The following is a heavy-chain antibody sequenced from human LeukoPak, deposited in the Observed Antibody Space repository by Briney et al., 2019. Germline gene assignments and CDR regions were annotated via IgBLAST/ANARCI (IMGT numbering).Heavy chain of an antibody. J-gene: IGHJ4*02. CDR3: AKVRAGIDY. V-gene: IGHV3-23*01. D-gene: IGHD6-19*01. Sequence: GGSLRLSCAASGFTFSSHAMSWARQAPGKGLEWVSGISGSGGSTYYADSVKGRFTISRDNSKNTLYVQMNSLRAEDTAVYYCAKVRAGIDYWGQGTLVIVSS. CDR1: GFTFSSHA. CDR2: ISGSGGST.